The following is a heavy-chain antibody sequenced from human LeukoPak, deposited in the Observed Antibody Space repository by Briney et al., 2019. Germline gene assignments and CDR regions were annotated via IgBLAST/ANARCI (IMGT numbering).Heavy chain of an antibody. CDR1: GGSFSGYY. V-gene: IGHV4-34*01. J-gene: IGHJ4*02. D-gene: IGHD3-10*01. Sequence: SETLSLTCAVYGGSFSGYYWSWVRQPPGKGLEWIGEINYSGSTNYNPSLKSRVTISVDTSKNQFSLKLSSVTAADTAVYYCARVPLWFGEFTTYYFDYWGQGTLVTVSS. CDR2: INYSGST. CDR3: ARVPLWFGEFTTYYFDY.